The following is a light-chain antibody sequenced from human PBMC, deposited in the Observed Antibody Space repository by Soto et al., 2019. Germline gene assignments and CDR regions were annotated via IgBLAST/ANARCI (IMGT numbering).Light chain of an antibody. CDR1: ISHVGGYNY. CDR3: SSYTTSNTRQIV. J-gene: IGLJ1*01. V-gene: IGLV2-14*03. Sequence: QSVPTQPASVSGSPGQSVTNSCTGTISHVGGYNYVSWYQHHPGKARKLIIYDVTNRPSGASNPFSGSKSGNTASLTISGLQPEDEADYYCSSYTTSNTRQIVFGTGTKVTVL. CDR2: DVT.